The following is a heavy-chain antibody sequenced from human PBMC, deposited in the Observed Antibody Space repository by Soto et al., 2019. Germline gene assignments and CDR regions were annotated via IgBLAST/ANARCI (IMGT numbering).Heavy chain of an antibody. V-gene: IGHV4-38-2*02. CDR2: IYPSVSS. Sequence: SETLSLTCSVSGLAISRGYYWSWVRQPPGKGLEWIGSIYPSVSSYHNPSLATRLRLSIDTSKNQFTLNLTSVTAADTALYFCAREKVGTTFFDNWGQGSQVTVSS. D-gene: IGHD1-1*01. CDR1: GLAISRGYY. J-gene: IGHJ4*02. CDR3: AREKVGTTFFDN.